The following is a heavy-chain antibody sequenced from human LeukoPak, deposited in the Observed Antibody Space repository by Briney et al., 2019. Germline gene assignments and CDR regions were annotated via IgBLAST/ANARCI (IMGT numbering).Heavy chain of an antibody. CDR1: GFTFSSYS. CDR3: ARALGSYSSSWYFFDY. V-gene: IGHV3-21*01. CDR2: ISSSSSYI. J-gene: IGHJ4*02. D-gene: IGHD6-13*01. Sequence: GGSLRLSGAASGFTFSSYSMNWVRQAPGKGLEWVSSISSSSSYIYYADSVKGRFTISRDNAKNSLYLQMNSPRAEDTAVYYCARALGSYSSSWYFFDYWGQGTLVTVSS.